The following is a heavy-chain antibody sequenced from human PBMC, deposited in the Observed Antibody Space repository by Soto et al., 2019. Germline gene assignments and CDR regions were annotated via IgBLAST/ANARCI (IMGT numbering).Heavy chain of an antibody. CDR1: GFTFSSYA. CDR3: AKDRPVTIFGVVPTVFDP. D-gene: IGHD3-3*01. CDR2: ISGSGGST. J-gene: IGHJ5*02. Sequence: PGGSLRLSCAASGFTFSSYAMSWVRQAPGKGLEWVSAISGSGGSTYYADSVKGRFTISRDNSKNTLYLQMNSLRAEDTAVYYCAKDRPVTIFGVVPTVFDPWGQGTLVTVSS. V-gene: IGHV3-23*01.